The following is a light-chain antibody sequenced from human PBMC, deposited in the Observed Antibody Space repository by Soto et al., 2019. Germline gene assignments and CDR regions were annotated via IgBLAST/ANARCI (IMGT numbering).Light chain of an antibody. CDR1: QSVSGSY. CDR3: QQYDKSPWT. Sequence: EIVLTQSPGTLSLSPGERATLFCRASQSVSGSYLAWYQQKPGQAPRLLIYGASSRATGIPDRFSGSGSGTDFTLTISRLEPEEFAVYYCQQYDKSPWTFGQGTKVEIK. V-gene: IGKV3-20*01. J-gene: IGKJ1*01. CDR2: GAS.